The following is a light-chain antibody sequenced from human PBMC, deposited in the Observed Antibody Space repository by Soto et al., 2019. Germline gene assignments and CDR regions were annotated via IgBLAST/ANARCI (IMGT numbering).Light chain of an antibody. CDR2: EVS. CDR3: SSYTSSTDDV. J-gene: IGLJ1*01. Sequence: QSALTQPASVPGSPGQSVTISCTGTSNDIGAYNFVSWYQQHPGKAPKLIIYEVSNRPSGASDRFSGSKSGNTASLTISGLQAEDEADYYCSSYTSSTDDVFGSGTKVTVL. CDR1: SNDIGAYNF. V-gene: IGLV2-14*01.